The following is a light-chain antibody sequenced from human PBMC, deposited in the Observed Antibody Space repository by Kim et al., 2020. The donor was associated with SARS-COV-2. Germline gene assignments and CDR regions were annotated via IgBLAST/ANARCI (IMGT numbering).Light chain of an antibody. V-gene: IGLV1-44*01. CDR2: SND. J-gene: IGLJ3*02. CDR3: AAWDDSLNGSV. CDR1: RSNIGSNV. Sequence: GQRVTFSCSGGRSNIGSNVVNWYQQLPGTAPKLLIYSNDYRPSGVPDRFSGSKSGTSASLDISGLQSEDEADYYCAAWDDSLNGSVFGGGTQLTVL.